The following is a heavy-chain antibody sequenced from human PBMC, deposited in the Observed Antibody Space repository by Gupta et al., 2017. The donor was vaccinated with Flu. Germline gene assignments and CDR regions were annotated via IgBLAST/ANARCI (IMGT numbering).Heavy chain of an antibody. V-gene: IGHV1-69*06. J-gene: IGHJ3*02. CDR3: ARGTSYLWGTYRRFEGSDS. CDR1: GGTFSSYA. Sequence: QVQLVQSGAAVKKPGSSVKVSCKASGGTFSSYAINWVRQAPGQGLEWMGGIIPGFDASNYAQKFQGRVTITADKSSSTAYLEVSSLRSEDTAVYVCARGTSYLWGTYRRFEGSDSWGQGTMVTVSS. CDR2: IIPGFDAS. D-gene: IGHD3-16*02.